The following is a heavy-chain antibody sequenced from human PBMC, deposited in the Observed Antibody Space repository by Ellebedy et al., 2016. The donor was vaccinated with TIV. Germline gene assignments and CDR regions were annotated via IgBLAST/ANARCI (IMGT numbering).Heavy chain of an antibody. V-gene: IGHV4-61*05. CDR2: TYYIGST. Sequence: SETLSLXCTVSGGSIKSTTYYWGWIRQPPGKGLEWFGLTYYIGSTNTNPSLKSRVTISVDTPKNQFSLKLSSVTAADTAVYYCARHHRDCSGGRCYTFDSWGQGTLVTVSS. D-gene: IGHD2-15*01. CDR3: ARHHRDCSGGRCYTFDS. J-gene: IGHJ4*02. CDR1: GGSIKSTTYY.